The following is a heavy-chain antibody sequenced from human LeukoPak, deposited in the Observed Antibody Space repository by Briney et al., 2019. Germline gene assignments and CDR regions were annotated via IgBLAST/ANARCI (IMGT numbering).Heavy chain of an antibody. J-gene: IGHJ4*02. CDR2: IYASGST. Sequence: SETLSLTCTVSGGPRSSGSYYWSWIRQPAGKGLEWIGRIYASGSTNYNPSLRNRVTISVDTSKNQFSLKLRSVTAADTAVYYCASSQPGDFDYWGQGTLVTVSS. V-gene: IGHV4-61*02. CDR1: GGPRSSGSYY. CDR3: ASSQPGDFDY. D-gene: IGHD1-14*01.